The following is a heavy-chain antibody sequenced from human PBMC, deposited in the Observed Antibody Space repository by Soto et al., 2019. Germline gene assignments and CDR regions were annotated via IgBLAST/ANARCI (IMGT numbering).Heavy chain of an antibody. CDR1: GYTFTTYG. CDR3: ARYGWKLLGSYWFAP. D-gene: IGHD1-26*01. CDR2: ISAYNGNT. V-gene: IGHV1-18*01. J-gene: IGHJ5*02. Sequence: ASVKVSCKASGYTFTTYGISWVRQAPGQGLEWMGWISAYNGNTNYAQKLQGRVTMTTDTSTSTAYMELRSLRSDDTAVYYCARYGWKLLGSYWFAPWGQGTLVTVSS.